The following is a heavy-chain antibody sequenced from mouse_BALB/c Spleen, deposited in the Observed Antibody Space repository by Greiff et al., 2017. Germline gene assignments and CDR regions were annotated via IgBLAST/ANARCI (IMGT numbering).Heavy chain of an antibody. D-gene: IGHD1-1*01. V-gene: IGHV1-4*01. CDR2: INPSSGYT. CDR3: ARDDYYGPAWFAY. J-gene: IGHJ3*01. Sequence: QVQLKQSGAELARPGASVKMSCKASGYTFTSYTMHWVKQRPGQGLEWIGYINPSSGYTNYNQKFKDKATLTADKSSSTAYMQLSSLTSEDSAVYYCARDDYYGPAWFAYWGQGTLVTVSA. CDR1: GYTFTSYT.